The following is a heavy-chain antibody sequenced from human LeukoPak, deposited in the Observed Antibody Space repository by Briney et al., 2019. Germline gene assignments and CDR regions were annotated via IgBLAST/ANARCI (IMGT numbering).Heavy chain of an antibody. CDR1: GFTFSSYA. D-gene: IGHD3-9*01. Sequence: GGSLRLSCAASGFTFSSYAMSWVRQAPGRGLEWVSAISGSGGSTYYADSVKGRFTISRDNSKNTPYLQMNSLRAEDTAVYYCAKEQTPTGYSDYWGQGALVTVSS. V-gene: IGHV3-23*01. CDR2: ISGSGGST. CDR3: AKEQTPTGYSDY. J-gene: IGHJ4*02.